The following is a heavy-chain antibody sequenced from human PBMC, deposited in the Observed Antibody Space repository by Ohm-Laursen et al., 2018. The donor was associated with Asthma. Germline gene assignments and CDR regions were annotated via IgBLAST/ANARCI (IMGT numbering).Heavy chain of an antibody. J-gene: IGHJ4*02. D-gene: IGHD3-22*01. V-gene: IGHV4-59*12. CDR2: IYSTGST. CDR1: GASFSTYY. Sequence: GTLSLTCTLSGASFSTYYWGWIRQPPGKGLEWIGYIYSTGSTYYNPSLKSRVTISVDTSKNQFSLKLSSVTAADTAVYYCARVDSSGYYLYFDYWGQGTLVTVSS. CDR3: ARVDSSGYYLYFDY.